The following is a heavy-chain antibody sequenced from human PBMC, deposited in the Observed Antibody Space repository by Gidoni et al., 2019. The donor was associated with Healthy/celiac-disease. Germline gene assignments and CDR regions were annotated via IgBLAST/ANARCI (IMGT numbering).Heavy chain of an antibody. CDR2: IYYSGST. Sequence: QLQLQASGPGLVKPSETLSLTCTVSGGSISSSSYYWGWIRQPHGKGLEWIGSIYYSGSTYYNPSLKSRVTISVDTSKNQFSLKLSSVTAADTSVYYCAGHGDFWSCYSVWGGYYFDYCVQGTLVTVSS. D-gene: IGHD3-3*01. CDR3: AGHGDFWSCYSVWGGYYFDY. V-gene: IGHV4-39*01. CDR1: GGSISSSSYY. J-gene: IGHJ4*02.